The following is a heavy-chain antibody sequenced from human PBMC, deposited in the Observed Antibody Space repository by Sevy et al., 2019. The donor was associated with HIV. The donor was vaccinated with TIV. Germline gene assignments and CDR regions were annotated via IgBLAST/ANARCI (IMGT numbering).Heavy chain of an antibody. CDR1: GFTFSSYS. CDR2: ISSSSSYI. J-gene: IGHJ4*02. V-gene: IGHV3-21*01. CDR3: ALSRYDFWSGYPYYFDY. Sequence: GGSLRLSCAASGFTFSSYSMNWVRQAPGEGLEWVSSISSSSSYIYYADSVKGRFTISRDNAKNSLYLQMNSLRAEDTAVYYCALSRYDFWSGYPYYFDYWGQGTLVTVSS. D-gene: IGHD3-3*01.